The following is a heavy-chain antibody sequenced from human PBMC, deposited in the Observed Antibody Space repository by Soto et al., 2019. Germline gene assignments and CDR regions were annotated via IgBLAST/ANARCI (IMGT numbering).Heavy chain of an antibody. J-gene: IGHJ5*02. CDR2: INAGNGNT. CDR1: GYTFTSYA. D-gene: IGHD2-15*01. Sequence: ASVKVSCKASGYTFTSYAMHWVRQAPGQRLEWMGWINAGNGNTKYSQKFQGRVTMTSNTSVSTAYMELSSLGFEDTAVYYCARGIPGYCCCATCYSGWFDPRGQGTLVTVS. V-gene: IGHV1-3*01. CDR3: ARGIPGYCCCATCYSGWFDP.